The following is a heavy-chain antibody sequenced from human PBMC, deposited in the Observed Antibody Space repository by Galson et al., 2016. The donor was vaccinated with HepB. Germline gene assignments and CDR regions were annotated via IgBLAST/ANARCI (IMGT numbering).Heavy chain of an antibody. Sequence: SLRLSCAASGFTFSSYAMSWVRQAPGKGLEWVSAISAGGGSTYYADSVKGRFTISRDNSKNTLYLQVNSLRVEDTAIYYCAKDRGGRVDTGTLDHWGQGTWSPSPQ. CDR1: GFTFSSYA. J-gene: IGHJ4*02. V-gene: IGHV3-23*01. CDR2: ISAGGGST. D-gene: IGHD5-18*01. CDR3: AKDRGGRVDTGTLDH.